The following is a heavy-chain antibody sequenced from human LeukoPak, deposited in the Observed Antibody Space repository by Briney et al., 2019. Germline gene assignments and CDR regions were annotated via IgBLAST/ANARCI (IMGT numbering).Heavy chain of an antibody. V-gene: IGHV2-5*01. Sequence: SGPTLVKPTQTLTLTCTFSGFSLSTSGVGVGWIRQPPGKALEWPALIYWNDDKRYSPSLKSRLTITKDTSKNQVVLTMTNMDPVDTATYYCAHSINYYGSGSSRYAFDIWGQGTMVTVSS. J-gene: IGHJ3*02. D-gene: IGHD3-10*01. CDR3: AHSINYYGSGSSRYAFDI. CDR2: IYWNDDK. CDR1: GFSLSTSGVG.